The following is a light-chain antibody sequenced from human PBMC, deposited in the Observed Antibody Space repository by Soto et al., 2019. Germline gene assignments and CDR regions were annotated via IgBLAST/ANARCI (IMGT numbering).Light chain of an antibody. CDR2: DAS. J-gene: IGKJ2*01. CDR1: QSISTW. Sequence: DIPMTQSPSTLSASVGDRVTITCRASQSISTWLAWYQQKPGKAPKLLIYDASVLESAVPSRFSGSGSGTEFILTISSLQPDDFATYYCQQYKSFSYTFGQGTKVDIK. CDR3: QQYKSFSYT. V-gene: IGKV1-5*01.